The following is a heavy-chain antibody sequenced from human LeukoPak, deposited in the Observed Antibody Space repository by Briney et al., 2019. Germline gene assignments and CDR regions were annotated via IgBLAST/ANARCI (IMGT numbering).Heavy chain of an antibody. CDR1: GFTFTNYW. D-gene: IGHD6-6*01. V-gene: IGHV3-7*01. J-gene: IGHJ5*02. CDR3: ASSSYSCSSS. CDR2: INEDGSEK. Sequence: PGGSLRLSCAASGFTFTNYWMIWVRQAPGKGLEWVANINEDGSEKYYVGSVEGRFTISRDNAKNSVILQMNSLRADDTAMYYCASSSYSCSSSWGQGTLVTVSS.